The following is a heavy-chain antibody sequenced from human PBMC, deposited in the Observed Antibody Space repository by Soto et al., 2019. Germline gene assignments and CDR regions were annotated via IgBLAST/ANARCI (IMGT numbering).Heavy chain of an antibody. J-gene: IGHJ5*02. Sequence: QVQLVQSGAEVKKPGSSVKVSCKASGGTFSSYAISWVRQAPGQGLEWMGGIIPIFGTANYAQKFQGRVTITADESTSTAYMELSRLRSEDTAVYYCAREGVPGSYHTGWFDPWGQGTLVTVSS. V-gene: IGHV1-69*01. CDR2: IIPIFGTA. CDR1: GGTFSSYA. D-gene: IGHD3-10*01. CDR3: AREGVPGSYHTGWFDP.